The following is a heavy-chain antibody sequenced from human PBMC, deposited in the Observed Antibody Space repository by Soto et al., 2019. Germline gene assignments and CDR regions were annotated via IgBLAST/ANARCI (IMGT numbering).Heavy chain of an antibody. Sequence: EVQMLESGGGLVQPGGSLRLSCAASGFTFSSYSMSWVRQAPGKGLAWVSVIGGNGVTTYYADSVKGRFPISRDNSKNTLYLQMNSLRAEDTAIYYCARHGGLTRAMVDYWGQGALVTVSS. V-gene: IGHV3-23*01. J-gene: IGHJ4*02. CDR3: ARHGGLTRAMVDY. CDR1: GFTFSSYS. CDR2: IGGNGVTT. D-gene: IGHD2-15*01.